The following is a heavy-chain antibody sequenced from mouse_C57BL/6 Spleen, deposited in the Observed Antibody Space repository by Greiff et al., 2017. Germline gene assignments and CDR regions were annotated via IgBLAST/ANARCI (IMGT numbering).Heavy chain of an antibody. D-gene: IGHD2-5*01. V-gene: IGHV1-82*01. CDR2: IYPGDGDT. CDR3: ARCPPYYSKGGYVEV. Sequence: VQLQQSGPELVKPGASVKISCKASGYAFSSSWMNWVKQRPGKGLEWIGRIYPGDGDTNYNGKFKGKATLTAAKSSSTADMQLSSLTSEDSAVYFCARCPPYYSKGGYVEVWGTGTTVTVAS. J-gene: IGHJ1*03. CDR1: GYAFSSSW.